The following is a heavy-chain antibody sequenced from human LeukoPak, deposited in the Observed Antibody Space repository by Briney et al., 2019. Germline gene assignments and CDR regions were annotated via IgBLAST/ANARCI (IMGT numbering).Heavy chain of an antibody. V-gene: IGHV1-3*03. CDR3: ARGGKQWRGGNYFDS. J-gene: IGHJ4*02. CDR2: ITTGRGET. CDR1: GYTFTGYF. Sequence: ASVKVSCKASGYTFTGYFMHWVRQAPGQSLEWMGWITTGRGETRYSQEFQRRITFTRDTSASTVYMDLSDLRSEDTAVYYCARGGKQWRGGNYFDSWGQGTLVAVSS. D-gene: IGHD6-19*01.